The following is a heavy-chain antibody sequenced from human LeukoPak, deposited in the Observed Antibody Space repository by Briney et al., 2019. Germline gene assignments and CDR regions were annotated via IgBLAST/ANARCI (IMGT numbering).Heavy chain of an antibody. CDR2: IYYSGST. V-gene: IGHV4-59*01. Sequence: SETLSLTCTVSGGSISSYYWSWIRQPPGKGLEWIGYIYYSGSTNYNPSLKSRVTISVDTSKNQFSLKLSSVTAADTAVYYCARYGGAWLRLGAYYYGMDVWGQGTTVTVSS. CDR3: ARYGGAWLRLGAYYYGMDV. D-gene: IGHD5-12*01. CDR1: GGSISSYY. J-gene: IGHJ6*02.